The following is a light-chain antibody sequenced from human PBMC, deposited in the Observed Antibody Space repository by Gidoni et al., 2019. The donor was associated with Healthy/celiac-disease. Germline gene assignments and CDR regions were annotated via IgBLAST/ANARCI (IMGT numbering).Light chain of an antibody. V-gene: IGLV2-14*01. CDR2: EVG. Sequence: QSALTQPASVSGSPGQSITISCTGTSSDVGGYNYVSWYQQHPGKAPKLMIYEVGNRPSGVSNRFSGSKSGNTASLTISELQAEDEADYYCSSYTSSSTPYVFGTGTKVTVL. CDR3: SSYTSSSTPYV. CDR1: SSDVGGYNY. J-gene: IGLJ1*01.